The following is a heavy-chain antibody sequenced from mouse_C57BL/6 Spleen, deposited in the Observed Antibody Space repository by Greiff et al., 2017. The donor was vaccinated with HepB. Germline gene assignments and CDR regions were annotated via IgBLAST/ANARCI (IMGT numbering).Heavy chain of an antibody. D-gene: IGHD2-3*01. Sequence: QVQLKQSGPELVKPGASVKISCKASGYAFSSSWMNWVKQRPGKGLEWIGRIYPGDGDTNYNGKFKGKATLTADKSSSTAYMQLSSLTSEDSAVYFCARSDGYPYFDYWGQGTTLTVSS. V-gene: IGHV1-82*01. CDR1: GYAFSSSW. CDR2: IYPGDGDT. CDR3: ARSDGYPYFDY. J-gene: IGHJ2*01.